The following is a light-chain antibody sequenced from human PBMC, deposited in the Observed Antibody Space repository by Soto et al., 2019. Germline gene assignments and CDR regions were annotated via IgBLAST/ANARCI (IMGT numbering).Light chain of an antibody. CDR2: DAS. J-gene: IGKJ2*01. Sequence: PGERATLSCGASQRVSSTYLAWYQQKPGLAPRLLIYDASSRATGIPDRFSGSGSGTDFTLTLSRLEPEDFAVYYCQQYGSSPFTFGQGTKLEIK. V-gene: IGKV3D-20*01. CDR3: QQYGSSPFT. CDR1: QRVSSTY.